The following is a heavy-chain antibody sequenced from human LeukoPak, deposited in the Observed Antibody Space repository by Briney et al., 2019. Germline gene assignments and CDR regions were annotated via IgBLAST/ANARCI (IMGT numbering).Heavy chain of an antibody. V-gene: IGHV3-23*01. Sequence: GGSLRLSCAASGFTFSSYGMSWVRQAPGKGLEWVSAISGSGGSTYYADSVKGRFTISRDNSKNTLYLQMNSLRAEDTAIYYCARQSGTMVTTHFDYWGQGTLVTVSS. J-gene: IGHJ4*02. CDR2: ISGSGGST. D-gene: IGHD4-17*01. CDR1: GFTFSSYG. CDR3: ARQSGTMVTTHFDY.